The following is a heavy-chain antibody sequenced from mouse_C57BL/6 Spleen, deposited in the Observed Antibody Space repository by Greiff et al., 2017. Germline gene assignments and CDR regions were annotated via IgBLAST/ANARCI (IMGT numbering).Heavy chain of an antibody. V-gene: IGHV1-52*01. CDR1: GYTFTSYW. CDR2: IDPSDSET. CDR3: ASLPAYYYGSSYVPYFDV. J-gene: IGHJ1*03. Sequence: QVQLQQPGAELVRPGSSVKLSCKASGYTFTSYWMHWVKQRPIQGLEWIGNIDPSDSETHYNQKLKDKATLTVDKSSSTAYMQLSSLTSEDSAVYYCASLPAYYYGSSYVPYFDVWGTGTTVTVSS. D-gene: IGHD1-1*01.